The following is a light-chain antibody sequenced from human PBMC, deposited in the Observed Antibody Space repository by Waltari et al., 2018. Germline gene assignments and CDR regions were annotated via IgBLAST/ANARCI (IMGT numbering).Light chain of an antibody. J-gene: IGKJ5*01. Sequence: DIVLPQFPATLSLSPGERATPSCRASQYINADLAWYQQKPGQPPRLFVYAASNRATGIPARVSGSGSGTDFTLTISSLDPEDSAVYYCGQRNDWPITFGQGTRVEIK. CDR3: GQRNDWPIT. CDR1: QYINAD. CDR2: AAS. V-gene: IGKV3-11*01.